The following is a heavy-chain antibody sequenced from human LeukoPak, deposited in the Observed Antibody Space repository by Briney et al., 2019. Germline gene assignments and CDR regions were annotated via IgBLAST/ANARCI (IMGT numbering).Heavy chain of an antibody. D-gene: IGHD2-8*01. CDR2: INPSAGVT. J-gene: IGHJ5*02. V-gene: IGHV1-46*01. CDR1: GYTFTSYY. CDR3: ARDMLAVPSNWFDP. Sequence: GASVKVSCKASGYTFTSYYIHWVRQAPGQGLEWMGVINPSAGVTSYAQKFQGRVTMTRDTSTSTVYMDLRSLRSEDTAVYFCARDMLAVPSNWFDPWGQGTLVTVSS.